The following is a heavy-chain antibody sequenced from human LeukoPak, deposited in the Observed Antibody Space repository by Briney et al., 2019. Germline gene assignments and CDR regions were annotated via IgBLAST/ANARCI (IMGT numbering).Heavy chain of an antibody. Sequence: GGSLRLSCAASGFTFSSYAMSWVRQAPGKGLEWVSAISGSGGSTYYAGSVKGRFTISRDNSKNTLYLQMNSLRAEDTAVYYCAKDAPSIYDSSGLNYFDYWGQGTLVTVSS. CDR2: ISGSGGST. J-gene: IGHJ4*02. CDR3: AKDAPSIYDSSGLNYFDY. D-gene: IGHD3-22*01. CDR1: GFTFSSYA. V-gene: IGHV3-23*01.